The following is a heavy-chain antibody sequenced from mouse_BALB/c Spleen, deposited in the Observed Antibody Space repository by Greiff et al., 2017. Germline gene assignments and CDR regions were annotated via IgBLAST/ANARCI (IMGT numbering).Heavy chain of an antibody. V-gene: IGHV1S137*01. CDR2: ISTYYGDA. CDR1: GYTFTDFA. D-gene: IGHD6-2*01. CDR3: ARGGSLYAMDY. J-gene: IGHJ4*01. Sequence: QVQLQQSGAELVRPGVSVKISCKGSGYTFTDFAMHWVQQSHAKSLEWIGVISTYYGDASYNQKFKGKATMTVDKSSSTAYMELARLTSEDSAIYYCARGGSLYAMDYWGQGTSVTVSS.